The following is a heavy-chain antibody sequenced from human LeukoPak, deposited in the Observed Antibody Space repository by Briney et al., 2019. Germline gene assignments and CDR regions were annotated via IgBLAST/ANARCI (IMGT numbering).Heavy chain of an antibody. D-gene: IGHD2/OR15-2a*01. CDR3: ARVRVSSYYGMDI. V-gene: IGHV3-7*05. CDR2: INQEESEK. J-gene: IGHJ6*02. Sequence: GGSLRLSCAASGFTFSSYAMSWVRQAPGKGLEWVANINQEESEKYYVDSVKGRFTISRDNAKNSLYLQMNSLRAEDTAVYYCARVRVSSYYGMDIWGQGTTVTVSS. CDR1: GFTFSSYA.